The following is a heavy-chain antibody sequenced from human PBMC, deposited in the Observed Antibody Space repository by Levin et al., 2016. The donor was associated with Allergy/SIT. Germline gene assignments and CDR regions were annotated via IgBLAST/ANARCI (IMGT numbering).Heavy chain of an antibody. CDR2: IYYSGST. V-gene: IGHV4-39*01. CDR3: ASSKGYCSGGSCYDYYYGMDV. D-gene: IGHD2-15*01. Sequence: SETLSLTCTVSGGSISSSSYYWGWIRQPPGKGLEWIGSIYYSGSTYYNPSLKSRVTISVDTSKNQFSLKLSSVTAADTAVYYCASSKGYCSGGSCYDYYYGMDVWGQGTTVTVSS. J-gene: IGHJ6*02. CDR1: GGSISSSSYY.